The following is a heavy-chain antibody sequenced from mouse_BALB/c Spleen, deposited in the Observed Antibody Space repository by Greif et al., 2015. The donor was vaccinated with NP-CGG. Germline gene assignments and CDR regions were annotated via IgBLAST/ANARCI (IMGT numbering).Heavy chain of an antibody. J-gene: IGHJ4*01. Sequence: LVESGPELVKPGASVKMSCKASGYTFTSYYIHWVKQRPGQGLEWIGWIYPGDGSTKYNEKFKGKTTLTADKSSSTAYMLLSSLTSEDSAIYFCARRDYYAMDYWGQGTSVTVSS. V-gene: IGHV1S56*01. CDR1: GYTFTSYY. CDR3: ARRDYYAMDY. CDR2: IYPGDGST.